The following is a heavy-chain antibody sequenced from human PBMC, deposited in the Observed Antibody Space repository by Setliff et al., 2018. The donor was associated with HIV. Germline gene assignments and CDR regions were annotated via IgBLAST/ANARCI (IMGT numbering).Heavy chain of an antibody. V-gene: IGHV3-30*02. CDR2: IRYDGNNK. CDR3: AKDEGAATGYYYYMDV. Sequence: PGGSLRLSCAASGFTFSNYGMHWVRQAPGKGLEWVAFIRYDGNNKYYADSVKGRFTISRDNSKNTLYLQMNSLRVGDTAVYYCAKDEGAATGYYYYMDVWGKGATVTVSS. J-gene: IGHJ6*03. CDR1: GFTFSNYG. D-gene: IGHD6-25*01.